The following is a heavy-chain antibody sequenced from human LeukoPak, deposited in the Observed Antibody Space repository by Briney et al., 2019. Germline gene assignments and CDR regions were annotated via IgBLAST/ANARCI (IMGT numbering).Heavy chain of an antibody. CDR3: AKNSPKPAGTYFQH. V-gene: IGHV3-7*05. CDR2: IKQDGSEE. CDR1: GFTFSSYC. J-gene: IGHJ1*01. Sequence: GGSLRLSCAASGFTFSSYCMSWVRQAPGKGLEWVANIKQDGSEEYYVDSVKGRFTISRDNSKNTLYLQINSLRAEDTAVYYCAKNSPKPAGTYFQHCGQGTLVTVSS. D-gene: IGHD2-2*01.